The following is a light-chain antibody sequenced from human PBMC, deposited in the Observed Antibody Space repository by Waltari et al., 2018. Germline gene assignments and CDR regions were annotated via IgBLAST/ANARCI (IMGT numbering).Light chain of an antibody. V-gene: IGKV1-33*01. Sequence: DIQLTQSPSSLSASVGDIVTITCQASQDITNYLNWYQQKPGKAPKLLIYDASNLEPGVPSRFSGSGSGTDFTFTISSLQPEDIATYYCQQYDNLPSFTFGPGTKVDIK. CDR3: QQYDNLPSFT. J-gene: IGKJ3*01. CDR1: QDITNY. CDR2: DAS.